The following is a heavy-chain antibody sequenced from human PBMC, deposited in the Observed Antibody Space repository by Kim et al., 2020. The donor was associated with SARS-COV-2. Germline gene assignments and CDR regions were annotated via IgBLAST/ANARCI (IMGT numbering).Heavy chain of an antibody. V-gene: IGHV1-69*13. CDR1: GGTFSSYA. CDR3: AREWGRWGRVGDAFDI. J-gene: IGHJ3*02. D-gene: IGHD3-16*01. Sequence: SVKVSCKASGGTFSSYAISWVRQAPGQGLEWMGGIIPIFGTANYAQKFQGRVTITADESTSTAYMELSSLRSEDTAVYYCAREWGRWGRVGDAFDIWGQGTMVTVSS. CDR2: IIPIFGTA.